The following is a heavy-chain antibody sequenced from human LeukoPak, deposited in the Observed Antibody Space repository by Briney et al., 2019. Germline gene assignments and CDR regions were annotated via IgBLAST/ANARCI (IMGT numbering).Heavy chain of an antibody. CDR1: GGSISSGDYY. J-gene: IGHJ4*02. CDR2: IYYSGST. V-gene: IGHV4-30-4*08. D-gene: IGHD5-18*01. CDR3: ASERGYSYGFPDY. Sequence: PSQTLSLTCTVSGGSISSGDYYWSWIRQPPGKGLEWIGYIYYSGSTYYNPSLKSRVTISVDTSKNQFSLKLSSVTAADTAVYHCASERGYSYGFPDYWGQGTLVTVSS.